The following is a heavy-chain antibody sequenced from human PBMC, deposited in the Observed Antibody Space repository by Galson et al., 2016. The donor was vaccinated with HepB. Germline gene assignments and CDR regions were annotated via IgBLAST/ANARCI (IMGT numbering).Heavy chain of an antibody. Sequence: SLRLSCAASGFTFSSYDMHWVRQATGKGLEWVSTIGTAGDTYYPGSVKGRFTLSRENAKNSLCLQMNSRRAGDTAVYYCARGAARPGDWYFDLWGRGTLVTVSS. J-gene: IGHJ2*01. CDR2: IGTAGDT. CDR1: GFTFSSYD. CDR3: ARGAARPGDWYFDL. D-gene: IGHD6-6*01. V-gene: IGHV3-13*04.